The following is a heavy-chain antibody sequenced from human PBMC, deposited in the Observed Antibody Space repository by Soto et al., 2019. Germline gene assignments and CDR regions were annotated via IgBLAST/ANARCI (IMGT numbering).Heavy chain of an antibody. CDR3: NRERQITRVDC. V-gene: IGHV3-15*01. D-gene: IGHD6-6*01. J-gene: IGHJ4*02. CDR2: IKSKTDGGTR. Sequence: EVHLVESGGGLVKPGGSLRLSCAASGFTFSNAWMSWVRQAPGKGLEWVGGIKSKTDGGTRDYAVPVKGRFNMSRVDSKNTQYLQMNNLRADGTTVSYGNRERQITRVDCWGQGTLVTVFS. CDR1: GFTFSNAW.